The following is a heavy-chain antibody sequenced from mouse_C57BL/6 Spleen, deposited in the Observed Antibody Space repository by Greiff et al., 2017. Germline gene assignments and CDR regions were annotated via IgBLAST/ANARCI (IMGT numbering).Heavy chain of an antibody. J-gene: IGHJ4*01. Sequence: EVKLVESGGGLVQPGGSLTLSCAASGFTFSDYGMAWVRQASRKGPEWVAFISNLAYSIYYADTVTGRFTITRENAKNTLYLEMSSLRSEGTTMYYGARLPFTTVVDGYAMDYWGQGTSVTVSS. CDR1: GFTFSDYG. D-gene: IGHD1-1*01. V-gene: IGHV5-15*04. CDR3: ARLPFTTVVDGYAMDY. CDR2: ISNLAYSI.